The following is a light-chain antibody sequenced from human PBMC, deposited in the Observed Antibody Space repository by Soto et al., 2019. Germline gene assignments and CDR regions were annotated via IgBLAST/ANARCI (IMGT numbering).Light chain of an antibody. J-gene: IGLJ3*02. Sequence: QSALTQPPSASGSPGHSVTISCTGTSRDVGGYHDVSWYQQHPGKAPKLTVYEVTKRPSGVPDRFSGSRSGNTGSLTVYWLQDEDEADYYCSPYAGSNTWVFVGGTKLTVL. CDR1: SRDVGGYHD. CDR3: SPYAGSNTWV. CDR2: EVT. V-gene: IGLV2-8*01.